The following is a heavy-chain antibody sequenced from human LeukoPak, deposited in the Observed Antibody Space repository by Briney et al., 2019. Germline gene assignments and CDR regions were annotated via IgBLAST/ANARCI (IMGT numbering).Heavy chain of an antibody. CDR3: AWGAYEDY. Sequence: PGGSLRLSCVVSGLTFSTYSMNWVRQAPGKGLEWVSYISSSSTTIYYADSVKGRFTVSRDNAKNSLYLQMNSLRAEDTAVYYCAWGAYEDYWGQGTLVTVSS. V-gene: IGHV3-48*01. J-gene: IGHJ4*02. CDR2: ISSSSTTI. D-gene: IGHD3-16*01. CDR1: GLTFSTYS.